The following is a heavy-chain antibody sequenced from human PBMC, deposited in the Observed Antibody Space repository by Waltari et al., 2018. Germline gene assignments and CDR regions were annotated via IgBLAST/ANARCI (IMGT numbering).Heavy chain of an antibody. J-gene: IGHJ4*02. Sequence: QVQLQESGPGLVKPSQPLSLTCPVPGASIRRGRYYWSCIRQPAGKGLEWIGRIYTSGSTNYNPSLKSRVTISVDTSKNQFSLKLSSVTAADTAVYYCAGTHCTNGVCSGYFDYWGQGTLVTVSS. V-gene: IGHV4-61*02. CDR2: IYTSGST. D-gene: IGHD2-8*01. CDR3: AGTHCTNGVCSGYFDY. CDR1: GASIRRGRYY.